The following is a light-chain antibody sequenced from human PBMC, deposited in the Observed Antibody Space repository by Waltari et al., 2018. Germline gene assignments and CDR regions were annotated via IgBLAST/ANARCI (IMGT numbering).Light chain of an antibody. CDR1: SSYVRDYEY. J-gene: IGLJ1*01. CDR2: DVN. Sequence: QSALTQTASVSGSPGQSIAISCPGTSSYVRDYEYVCWYQQHPGKAPKLLIYDVNNRPSGVSTRFFGSKSGNTASLTISGLQAEDEADYYCASYTATSTPYVFGTGTKVTVL. V-gene: IGLV2-14*01. CDR3: ASYTATSTPYV.